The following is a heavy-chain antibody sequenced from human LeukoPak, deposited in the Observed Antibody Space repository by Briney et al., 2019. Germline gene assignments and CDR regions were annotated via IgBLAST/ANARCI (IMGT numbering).Heavy chain of an antibody. Sequence: SETLSLTCTVPGGSISSGSYYWSWIRKPAGKGLEWIGRINTSGSTNYNPSLKSRVTISVDTSKNQFSLKLSSVTAADTAVYYCARGYPAVAGNLFDYWGQGTLVTVSS. CDR2: INTSGST. D-gene: IGHD6-19*01. CDR1: GGSISSGSYY. V-gene: IGHV4-61*02. J-gene: IGHJ4*02. CDR3: ARGYPAVAGNLFDY.